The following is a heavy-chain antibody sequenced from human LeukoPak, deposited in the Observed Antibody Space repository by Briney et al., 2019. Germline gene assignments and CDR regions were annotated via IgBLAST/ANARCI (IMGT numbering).Heavy chain of an antibody. V-gene: IGHV3-33*01. CDR1: GFTFSSYG. CDR3: ARASYCGGDCYSDIDY. D-gene: IGHD2-21*02. J-gene: IGHJ4*02. Sequence: PGRSLRLSCAASGFTFSSYGMHWVRQAPGKGLEWVAVIWYDGSNKYYADSVKGRFTISRDNSKNTLYLQMNSLRAEDTAVYCCARASYCGGDCYSDIDYWGQGTLVTVSS. CDR2: IWYDGSNK.